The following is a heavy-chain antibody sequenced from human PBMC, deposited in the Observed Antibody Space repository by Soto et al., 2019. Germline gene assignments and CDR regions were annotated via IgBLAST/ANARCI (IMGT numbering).Heavy chain of an antibody. J-gene: IGHJ5*02. D-gene: IGHD3-22*01. V-gene: IGHV3-48*01. Sequence: EVQLVESGGMLVQPGGSLRLSCAASGLTLSTSSMNWVRQAPGKGLEWISYIRRHTSVTAYADSVKGRFTISRDSAKNSLYLHMDSLSVEDTAVYYCVNVADSGYYTVDRWGQGTLVTVSS. CDR2: IRRHTSVT. CDR3: VNVADSGYYTVDR. CDR1: GLTLSTSS.